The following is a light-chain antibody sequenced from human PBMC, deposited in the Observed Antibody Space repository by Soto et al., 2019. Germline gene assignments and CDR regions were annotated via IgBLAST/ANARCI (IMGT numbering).Light chain of an antibody. Sequence: QSVLTQPPSVSGAPGQRVTISCTGSSSNIGTGYDVHWYQQLPGTAPRLLIYGDYNRPSGVPDRFSGSKSGTSASLAITGLQAEDEADYYCQCYDSSLSGALFGGGTKVTVL. CDR1: SSNIGTGYD. J-gene: IGLJ2*01. CDR2: GDY. V-gene: IGLV1-40*01. CDR3: QCYDSSLSGAL.